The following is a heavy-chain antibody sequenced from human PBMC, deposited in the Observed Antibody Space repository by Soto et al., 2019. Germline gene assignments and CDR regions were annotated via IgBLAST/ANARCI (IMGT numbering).Heavy chain of an antibody. D-gene: IGHD3-22*01. Sequence: LRLSCAASGFTFSNYAMSWFRQAPGKGLEWVSAISGSAINTYYADSVRGRFTISRDNSKNTLYLQMNHLRAEDTAVYSCAKGQGYYYDASGYTFDYWGQGTLVTVSS. CDR1: GFTFSNYA. V-gene: IGHV3-23*01. J-gene: IGHJ4*02. CDR3: AKGQGYYYDASGYTFDY. CDR2: ISGSAINT.